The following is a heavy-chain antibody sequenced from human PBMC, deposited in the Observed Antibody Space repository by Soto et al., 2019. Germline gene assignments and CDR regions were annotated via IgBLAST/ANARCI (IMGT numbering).Heavy chain of an antibody. Sequence: SETLSLTCTVSGGSISSGDYYWSWIRQPPGKGLEWIGYIYYSGNTYYKTSLMSRVTISVDTSKKQFSLKLSSETAADMAVYYCARCASSCSLGFWGQGTLVTVSS. CDR3: ARCASSCSLGF. J-gene: IGHJ4*02. CDR2: IYYSGNT. D-gene: IGHD2-15*01. V-gene: IGHV4-30-4*01. CDR1: GGSISSGDYY.